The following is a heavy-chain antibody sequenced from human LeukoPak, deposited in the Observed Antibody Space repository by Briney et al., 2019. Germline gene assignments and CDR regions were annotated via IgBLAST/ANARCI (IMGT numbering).Heavy chain of an antibody. CDR3: AIIQLGQYYYYYMDV. V-gene: IGHV4-39*07. CDR2: IYYSGST. Sequence: SETLSLTCTVPGGSISSSSYYWGWIRQPPGKGLEWIGSIYYSGSTYYSPSLKSRVTISVDTSKNQFSLKLTSVTAADTAVYYCAIIQLGQYYYYYMDVWGKGTTVTVSS. J-gene: IGHJ6*03. CDR1: GGSISSSSYY. D-gene: IGHD1-1*01.